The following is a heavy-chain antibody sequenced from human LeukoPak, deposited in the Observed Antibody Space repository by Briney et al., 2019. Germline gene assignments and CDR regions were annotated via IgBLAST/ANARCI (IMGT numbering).Heavy chain of an antibody. CDR1: GGSFSGYC. J-gene: IGHJ6*02. CDR3: ARVENWSYHYYYYGMDV. Sequence: SETLSLTCAVYGGSFSGYCWSWIRQPPGKGLEWIGEINHSGSTNYNPSLKSRVTISVDTSKNQFSLKLSSVTAADTAVYYCARVENWSYHYYYYGMDVWGQGTTVTVSS. CDR2: INHSGST. D-gene: IGHD1-7*01. V-gene: IGHV4-34*01.